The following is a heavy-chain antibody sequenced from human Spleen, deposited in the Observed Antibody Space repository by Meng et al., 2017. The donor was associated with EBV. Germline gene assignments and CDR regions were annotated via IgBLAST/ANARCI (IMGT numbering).Heavy chain of an antibody. J-gene: IGHJ4*01. CDR2: INGFGST. CDR1: GGSSSAHY. V-gene: IGHV4-34*01. D-gene: IGHD5-24*01. Sequence: QVQSPPVGAGLLKPSETLSLTCGVNGGSSSAHYWSWIRQPPGKGLEWIGEINGFGSTNYNPSLKSRLTMSVDTSKNQFSLMMTSVTAADAAVYYCARAVRDGYNFDSWGHGTLVTVSS. CDR3: ARAVRDGYNFDS.